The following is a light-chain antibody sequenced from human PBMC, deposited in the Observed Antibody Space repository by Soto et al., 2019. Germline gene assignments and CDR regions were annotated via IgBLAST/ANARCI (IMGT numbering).Light chain of an antibody. V-gene: IGLV2-14*03. CDR1: SNDIGGYNY. CDR2: DVT. J-gene: IGLJ1*01. CDR3: SSYSSTSTRRL. Sequence: QSALTQAASVSGAPGQSISIPCTGTSNDIGGYNYVSWYQQFPGKAPKLITYDVTNRPSGVSFRFSGSKSGNTASLTLSGLQAEDEAGYHCSSYSSTSTRRLFGAGTKVTVL.